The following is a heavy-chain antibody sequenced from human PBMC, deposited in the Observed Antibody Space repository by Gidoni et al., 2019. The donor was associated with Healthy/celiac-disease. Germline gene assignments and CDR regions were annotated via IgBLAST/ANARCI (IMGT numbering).Heavy chain of an antibody. D-gene: IGHD1-26*01. CDR3: ARRPEAPLGGSYRFDY. V-gene: IGHV4-34*01. J-gene: IGHJ4*02. CDR1: GGSFSGYY. CDR2: INHSGST. Sequence: QVQLQQWGAGLLKPSETLSLTCAVYGGSFSGYYWSWIRQPPGKGLEWIGEINHSGSTNYNPSLKSRVTISVDTSKNQFSLKLSSVTAADTAVYYCARRPEAPLGGSYRFDYWGQGTLVTVSS.